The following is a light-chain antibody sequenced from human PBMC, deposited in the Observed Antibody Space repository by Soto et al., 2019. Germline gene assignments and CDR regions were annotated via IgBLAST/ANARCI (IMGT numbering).Light chain of an antibody. Sequence: QSALTQPRSVSGSPRQSVTISCTGTSSDVGGYDYVSWYQHHPGRAPKLLIYDVSKRPSGVPDRFSGSKSGNTASLTISGLQGDDEADYYCSSYTDTNTYVFGTGTKVTVL. CDR3: SSYTDTNTYV. V-gene: IGLV2-11*01. CDR1: SSDVGGYDY. CDR2: DVS. J-gene: IGLJ1*01.